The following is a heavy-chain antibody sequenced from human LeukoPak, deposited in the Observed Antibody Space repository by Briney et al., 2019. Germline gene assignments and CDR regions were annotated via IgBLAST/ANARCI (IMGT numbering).Heavy chain of an antibody. CDR3: ARVRNVVVVAATPSRRWFDP. V-gene: IGHV4-59*01. CDR1: GGSISSYY. Sequence: SETLSLTCTVSGGSISSYYWSWIRQPPGKGLEWIGYIYYSGSTNYNPSLKSRVTISVDTSKNQFSLKLSSVTAADTAVYYCARVRNVVVVAATPSRRWFDPWGQGTLVTVSS. CDR2: IYYSGST. J-gene: IGHJ5*02. D-gene: IGHD2-15*01.